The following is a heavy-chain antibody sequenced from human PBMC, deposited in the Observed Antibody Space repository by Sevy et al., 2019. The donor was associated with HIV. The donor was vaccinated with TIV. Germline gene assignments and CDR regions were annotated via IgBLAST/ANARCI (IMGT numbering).Heavy chain of an antibody. J-gene: IGHJ5*02. CDR3: ARGIAAGGGVDP. CDR1: GFTVSSNY. V-gene: IGHV3-53*01. CDR2: IYSGGST. D-gene: IGHD6-13*01. Sequence: GGSLRLSCAASGFTVSSNYMSWVRQAPGKGLEWVSVIYSGGSTYYADSVKGRFTISRDNSKKTWYLQMNSLRAEDTAVYYCARGIAAGGGVDPWGQGTLVTVSS.